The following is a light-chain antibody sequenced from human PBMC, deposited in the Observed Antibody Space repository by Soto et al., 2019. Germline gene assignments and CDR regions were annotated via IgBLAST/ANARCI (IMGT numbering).Light chain of an antibody. CDR3: QQYGNFPYT. CDR1: QTIYSN. Sequence: IVMTQSPATLSVSPGERATLSCRAGQTIYSNVAWYQQRPGQAPRLLIYRASTRATGVPARFSGSGSGTEFTLTISGLQSEDFALYYCQQYGNFPYTFGPGTKVQIK. V-gene: IGKV3-15*01. J-gene: IGKJ2*01. CDR2: RAS.